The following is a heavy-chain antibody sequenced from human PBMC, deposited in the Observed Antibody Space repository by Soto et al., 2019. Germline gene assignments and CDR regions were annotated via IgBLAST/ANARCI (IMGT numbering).Heavy chain of an antibody. V-gene: IGHV5-51*01. CDR1: GYTFTDYW. J-gene: IGHJ6*02. CDR2: IYPGDSDT. D-gene: IGHD1-20*01. Sequence: GESLKISCKCSGYTFTDYWIAWVRQMPGKGLEWMGMIYPGDSDTRYSPSFQGQGTISADKSMTTAYLQWNSLKASDTAMYYCATISRVTDNGRNSGLDVWGQGTTVTVSS. CDR3: ATISRVTDNGRNSGLDV.